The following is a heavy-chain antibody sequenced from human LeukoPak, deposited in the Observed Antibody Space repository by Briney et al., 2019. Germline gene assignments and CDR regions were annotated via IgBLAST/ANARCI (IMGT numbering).Heavy chain of an antibody. CDR1: GFTSRAFA. CDR2: ISYDGRNN. J-gene: IGHJ5*02. Sequence: GRSLRLSCAASGFTSRAFARNWVGQAPAQGLGWGAVISYDGRNNYYADSVKGRFTISRDNSKNTLYLQMNSLRAEDTAVYYCARDGRRSSIWSNWFDPWGQGTLVTVSS. V-gene: IGHV3-30*04. CDR3: ARDGRRSSIWSNWFDP. D-gene: IGHD6-13*01.